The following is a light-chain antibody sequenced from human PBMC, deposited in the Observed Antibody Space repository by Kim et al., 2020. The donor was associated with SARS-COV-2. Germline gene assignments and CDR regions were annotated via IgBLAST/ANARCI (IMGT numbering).Light chain of an antibody. J-gene: IGLJ1*01. V-gene: IGLV3-19*01. CDR3: NSWDSCGNHLEV. Sequence: SSELTQDPAVSVALGQTVRITCQGDSLRSYYASWYQQKPGHAPVLVIYGKNNRPSGIPDRFSGSSSGNTASLTITGAQAEDVADYYCNSWDSCGNHLEVF. CDR2: GKN. CDR1: SLRSYY.